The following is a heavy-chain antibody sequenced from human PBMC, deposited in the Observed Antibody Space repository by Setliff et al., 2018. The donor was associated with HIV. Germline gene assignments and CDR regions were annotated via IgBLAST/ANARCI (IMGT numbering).Heavy chain of an antibody. CDR2: IYFTGSS. Sequence: PSETLSLTCTVSGGSISTYYWSWIRQPPGKGLEWIGSIYFTGSSDNNPSLKSRVTLSVDTSKHQFSLKLNSATAADTAVYYCAREGAPLMMGTTPPLWGQGTLVTVSS. J-gene: IGHJ4*02. CDR3: AREGAPLMMGTTPPL. D-gene: IGHD1-7*01. CDR1: GGSISTYY. V-gene: IGHV4-59*12.